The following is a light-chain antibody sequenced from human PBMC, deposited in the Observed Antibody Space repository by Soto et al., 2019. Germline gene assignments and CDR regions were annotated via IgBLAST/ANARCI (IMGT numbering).Light chain of an antibody. V-gene: IGKV1-5*01. CDR2: DAS. Sequence: IQMTQSPSTLSASVGDRFTITCRASQSISSWLAWYQQKPGKAPKLLIYDASSLESGVPSRFSGSGSGTEFTLTISSLQPDDFATYYCQQYNSYPLTFGGGTRWIS. CDR1: QSISSW. CDR3: QQYNSYPLT. J-gene: IGKJ4*01.